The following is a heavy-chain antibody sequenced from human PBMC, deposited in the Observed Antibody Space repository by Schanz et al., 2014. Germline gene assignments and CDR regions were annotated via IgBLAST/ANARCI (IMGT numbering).Heavy chain of an antibody. CDR3: ARDGEAAAGCDY. V-gene: IGHV1-46*03. J-gene: IGHJ4*02. Sequence: QVQLVQSGAEVKKPGVSVKVSCKASGYTFTSYYIHWFRQAPGQGLEWMGLINPSVGNTNYAQKCRGRVTMTRDTSTSTVNMELSSLRSEDTAVYYCARDGEAAAGCDYWGQGTLVTVSS. D-gene: IGHD6-13*01. CDR2: INPSVGNT. CDR1: GYTFTSYY.